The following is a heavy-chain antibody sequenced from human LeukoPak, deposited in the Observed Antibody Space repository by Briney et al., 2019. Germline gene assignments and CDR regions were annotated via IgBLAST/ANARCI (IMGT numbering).Heavy chain of an antibody. D-gene: IGHD3-22*01. Sequence: SVKVSCKASGGTFSSYAISWVRQAPGQGLEWMGRIIPIFGTANYAQKFQGRVTITTDESTSTAYMELSSLRSEDTAVYYCARCIRYYYDSSGYYPCYMDVRGKGTTVTVSS. J-gene: IGHJ6*03. V-gene: IGHV1-69*05. CDR1: GGTFSSYA. CDR2: IIPIFGTA. CDR3: ARCIRYYYDSSGYYPCYMDV.